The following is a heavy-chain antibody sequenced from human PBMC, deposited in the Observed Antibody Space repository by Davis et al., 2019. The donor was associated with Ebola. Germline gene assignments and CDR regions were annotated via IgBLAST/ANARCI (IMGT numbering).Heavy chain of an antibody. D-gene: IGHD6-19*01. V-gene: IGHV5-51*01. Sequence: GESLKISCKGSGYSFSSYWIGWVRLIPGKGLEWMGIIYPADSDPRYSPSFEGQVTISADKSITTAYLQWSSLKASDTAMYYCLRAVAGTLDFDYWGQGTLVTVSS. CDR3: LRAVAGTLDFDY. CDR1: GYSFSSYW. J-gene: IGHJ4*02. CDR2: IYPADSDP.